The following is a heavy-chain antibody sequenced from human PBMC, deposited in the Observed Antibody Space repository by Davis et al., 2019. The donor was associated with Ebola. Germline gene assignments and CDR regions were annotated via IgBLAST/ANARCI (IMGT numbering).Heavy chain of an antibody. CDR1: GGSIISSSSY. Sequence: SETLSLTCTVSGGSIISSSSYWGWIRQPPRKGLEWIGSIYYSGITYYNPSLKSRVTISVDTSKNQFSLKLSSVTAADTAVYYCARGPYYDSSGYYQLFDYWGQGTLVTVSS. CDR2: IYYSGIT. J-gene: IGHJ4*02. V-gene: IGHV4-39*07. D-gene: IGHD3-22*01. CDR3: ARGPYYDSSGYYQLFDY.